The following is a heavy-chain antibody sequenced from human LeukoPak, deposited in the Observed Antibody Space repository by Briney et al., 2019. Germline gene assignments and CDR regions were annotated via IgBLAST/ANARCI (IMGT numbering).Heavy chain of an antibody. CDR2: IYYSGST. J-gene: IGHJ4*02. CDR1: AGSISSYY. D-gene: IGHD2-2*01. V-gene: IGHV4-59*01. Sequence: PSETLSLTCTVSAGSISSYYWSWIRQPPGKGLEWIGYIYYSGSTNYNPSLKSRVTISVDTSKSQFSLKLSSVTAADTAVYYCARVDEGYCSSTSCYVFDYWGQGTLVTVSS. CDR3: ARVDEGYCSSTSCYVFDY.